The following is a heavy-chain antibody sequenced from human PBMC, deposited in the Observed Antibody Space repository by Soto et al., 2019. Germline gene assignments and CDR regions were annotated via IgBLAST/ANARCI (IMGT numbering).Heavy chain of an antibody. J-gene: IGHJ3*02. Sequence: GVRRLSCAASGFSFSSYGMHGVRQAPGRGLDWVAVIWYDGSNKYYADPVKGRFTISGDNSKNTLYLQMNSLRVEDTAVYYCARALYNGSYFDACDIWGQGTMATV. CDR3: ARALYNGSYFDACDI. V-gene: IGHV3-33*03. CDR1: GFSFSSYG. D-gene: IGHD1-26*01. CDR2: IWYDGSNK.